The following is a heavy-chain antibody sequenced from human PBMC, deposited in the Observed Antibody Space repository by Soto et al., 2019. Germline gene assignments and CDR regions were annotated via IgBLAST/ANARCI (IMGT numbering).Heavy chain of an antibody. Sequence: QLQLQESGPGLMKPSETLSLTCTVSGGSISSSLYYWGWIRQPPGKGLEWVGSIYSSVSTHYNPSPKSRVAISVHTSKNPFSLKLSSATAADTAVYYCARLPYYDSPPVTFDIWGQGTMVTVSS. J-gene: IGHJ3*02. CDR3: ARLPYYDSPPVTFDI. CDR1: GGSISSSLYY. CDR2: IYSSVST. V-gene: IGHV4-39*01. D-gene: IGHD3-22*01.